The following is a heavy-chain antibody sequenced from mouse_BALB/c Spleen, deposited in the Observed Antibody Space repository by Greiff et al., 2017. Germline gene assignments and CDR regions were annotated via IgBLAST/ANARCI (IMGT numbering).Heavy chain of an antibody. J-gene: IGHJ1*01. CDR3: TCGSRSWYFDV. Sequence: QVQLQQPGAELVKPGASVKMSCKASGYTFTSYWMHWVKQRPGQGLEWIGVIDPSDSYTSYNQKFKGKATLTVDTSSSTAYMQLSSLTSEDSAVYYCTCGSRSWYFDVWGEGTTVTVSS. V-gene: IGHV1S127*01. CDR2: IDPSDSYT. CDR1: GYTFTSYW. D-gene: IGHD1-1*01.